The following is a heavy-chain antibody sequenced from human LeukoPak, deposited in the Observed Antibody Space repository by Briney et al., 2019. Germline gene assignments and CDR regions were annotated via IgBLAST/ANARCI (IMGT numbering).Heavy chain of an antibody. D-gene: IGHD6-13*01. CDR3: ASYRASAWYSSSWPTYYYYGMDV. Sequence: ASVKVSCKASGYTFTSYGISWVRQAPGQGLEWMGWISAYNGNTNYAQKLQGRVTMTTDTSTSTAYMELRSLRSDDTAVYYCASYRASAWYSSSWPTYYYYGMDVWGQGTTVTVSS. V-gene: IGHV1-18*01. CDR2: ISAYNGNT. CDR1: GYTFTSYG. J-gene: IGHJ6*02.